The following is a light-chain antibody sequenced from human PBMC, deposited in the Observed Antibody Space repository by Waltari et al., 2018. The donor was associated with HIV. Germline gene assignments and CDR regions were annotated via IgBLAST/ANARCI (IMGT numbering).Light chain of an antibody. Sequence: ELVMTQSPATLSVSPGERATLSCRASQSVSSNLAWYQQKPGQAPRLLIYGASTRATGIPARFSGSGSGTEFTLTISSLQSEDFAVYYCQQYNNWIPCTFGQGTKLEIK. CDR2: GAS. CDR1: QSVSSN. CDR3: QQYNNWIPCT. V-gene: IGKV3-15*01. J-gene: IGKJ2*02.